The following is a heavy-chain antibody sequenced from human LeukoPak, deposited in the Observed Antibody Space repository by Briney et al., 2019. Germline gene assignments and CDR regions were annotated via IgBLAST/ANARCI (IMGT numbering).Heavy chain of an antibody. V-gene: IGHV4-38-2*02. CDR3: ARVSRYDWGRSFDY. J-gene: IGHJ4*02. CDR1: GYSISSGYY. CDR2: IYHSGST. D-gene: IGHD1-1*01. Sequence: SETLSLTCTVSGYSISSGYYWGWIRQPPGKGLEWIGSIYHSGSTYYNPSLKSRVTISVDTSKNQFSLKLSSVTAADTAVYYCARVSRYDWGRSFDYWGQGTLVTVSS.